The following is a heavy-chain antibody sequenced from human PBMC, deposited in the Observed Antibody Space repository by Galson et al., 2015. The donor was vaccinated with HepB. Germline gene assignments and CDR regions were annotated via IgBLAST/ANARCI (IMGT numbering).Heavy chain of an antibody. J-gene: IGHJ4*02. D-gene: IGHD5-12*01. Sequence: SLRLSCAASGFTFSSYGMHWVRQAPGKGLEWVAFIRYDGSNKYYADSVKGRFTISRDNSKNTLYLQMNSLRAEDTAVYYCARDRGATSDYWGQGTLVTVSS. CDR1: GFTFSSYG. V-gene: IGHV3-30*02. CDR2: IRYDGSNK. CDR3: ARDRGATSDY.